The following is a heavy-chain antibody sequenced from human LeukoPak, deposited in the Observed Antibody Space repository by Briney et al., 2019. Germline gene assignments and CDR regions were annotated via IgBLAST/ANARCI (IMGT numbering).Heavy chain of an antibody. J-gene: IGHJ4*02. V-gene: IGHV3-23*01. D-gene: IGHD2-15*01. CDR1: GFTFSSYA. CDR2: ISGSGGST. CDR3: AKPVVVAAASSTPGFDY. Sequence: GGSLRLSCAASGFTFSSYAMSWVRQAPGKGLEWVSAISGSGGSTYYADSVKGRFTISRDNSKNTLYLQMNSLRAEDTAVYYCAKPVVVAAASSTPGFDYWGQGTLVTVSS.